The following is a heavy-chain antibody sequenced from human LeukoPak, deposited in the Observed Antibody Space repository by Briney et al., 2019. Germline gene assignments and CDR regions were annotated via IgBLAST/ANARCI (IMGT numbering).Heavy chain of an antibody. Sequence: GGTLRLSCAASGFTFSSYAMSWVRQAPGKGLEWVSSISNSGGRTFYTDSVKGRFTISRDNSKITLYLQMNSLRAEDTAVYYCAKSYNGYESKPDYWGQGTLVTVSS. CDR3: AKSYNGYESKPDY. CDR1: GFTFSSYA. J-gene: IGHJ4*02. V-gene: IGHV3-23*01. CDR2: ISNSGGRT. D-gene: IGHD5-12*01.